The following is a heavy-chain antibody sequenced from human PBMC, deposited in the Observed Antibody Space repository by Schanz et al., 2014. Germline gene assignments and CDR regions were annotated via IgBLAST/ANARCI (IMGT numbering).Heavy chain of an antibody. V-gene: IGHV1-2*06. D-gene: IGHD5-12*01. CDR2: INPNSGGT. CDR1: GYTFTDYY. J-gene: IGHJ3*02. Sequence: QVQLVQSGAEVKKLGASVKVSCKASGYTFTDYYMHWVRQAPGQGLEWMGRINPNSGGTNYAQKFHGRHTMTRDASISTASMAISRLISDDTAVYYCARQMLDIVATMDDDAFDIWGQGTMVTVSS. CDR3: ARQMLDIVATMDDDAFDI.